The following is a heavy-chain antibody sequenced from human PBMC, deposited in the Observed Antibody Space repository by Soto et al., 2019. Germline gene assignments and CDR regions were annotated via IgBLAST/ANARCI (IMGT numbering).Heavy chain of an antibody. CDR3: AREGGIAAAGTWYYYGMDV. D-gene: IGHD6-13*01. CDR1: GDSFTRYW. V-gene: IGHV5-51*01. Sequence: GESLTISYTCSGDSFTRYWIGWVRQMPGKGLEWMGIIYPGDSDTRYSPSFQGQVTISADKSISTAYLQWSSLKASDTAMYYCAREGGIAAAGTWYYYGMDVWGQGTTVTVSS. CDR2: IYPGDSDT. J-gene: IGHJ6*02.